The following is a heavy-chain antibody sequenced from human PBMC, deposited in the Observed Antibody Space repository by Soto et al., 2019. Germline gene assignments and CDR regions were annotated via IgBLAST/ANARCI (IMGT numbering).Heavy chain of an antibody. CDR3: ARGDYYDTSGPFSDAFDI. Sequence: PGGSLRLSCAASGFTFSTYWMSWVRQAPGKGLEWVANIKPDGSEKWYADSVKGRFTISRDNAKNSLYLQMNSLRAEDTAVYYCARGDYYDTSGPFSDAFDIWGQGTMVTVSS. D-gene: IGHD3-22*01. J-gene: IGHJ3*02. V-gene: IGHV3-7*04. CDR1: GFTFSTYW. CDR2: IKPDGSEK.